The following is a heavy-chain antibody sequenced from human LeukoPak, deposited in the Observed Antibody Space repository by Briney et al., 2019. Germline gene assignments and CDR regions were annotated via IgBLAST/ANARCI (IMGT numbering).Heavy chain of an antibody. V-gene: IGHV3-53*01. Sequence: PGGSLRLSCAASGFTVSSNYMSWVRQAPGKGLEWVSVIYSGGSTYYADSVKGRFTISRDNSKNTLYLRMNSLRAEDTAVYYCARQCGGDCGWYFDLWGRGTLVTVSS. CDR3: ARQCGGDCGWYFDL. J-gene: IGHJ2*01. D-gene: IGHD2-21*02. CDR2: IYSGGST. CDR1: GFTVSSNY.